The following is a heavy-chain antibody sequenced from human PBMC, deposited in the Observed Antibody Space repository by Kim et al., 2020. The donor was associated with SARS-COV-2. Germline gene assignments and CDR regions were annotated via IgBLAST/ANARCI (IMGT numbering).Heavy chain of an antibody. J-gene: IGHJ5*02. CDR3: AKGGGYHLHP. CDR1: GFTFNGNI. D-gene: IGHD3-22*01. CDR2: ISGSGATA. V-gene: IGHV3-23*01. Sequence: GGSLRLSCAASGFTFNGNIINWVRQAPGKGLEWVSLISGSGATASYADSVKGRFTIYRDNSKNTLYLQMASLRAEDTAVYFCAKGGGYHLHPLGQGTLDT.